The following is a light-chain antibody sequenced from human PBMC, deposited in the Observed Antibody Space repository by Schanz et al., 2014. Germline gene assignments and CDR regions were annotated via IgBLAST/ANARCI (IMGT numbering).Light chain of an antibody. CDR3: TSYTGSGTLWV. Sequence: QSALTQPASVSGSPGQSITISCTGTSSDVGGYNFVSWYQQHPGKAPKVMIYDVSNRPSGVSNRFSGSKSGNTASLTISGLQAEDEADYYCTSYTGSGTLWVFGGGTKLTVL. CDR2: DVS. V-gene: IGLV2-14*01. J-gene: IGLJ3*02. CDR1: SSDVGGYNF.